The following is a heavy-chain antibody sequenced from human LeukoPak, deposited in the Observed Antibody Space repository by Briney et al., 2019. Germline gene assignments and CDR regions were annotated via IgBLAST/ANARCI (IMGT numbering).Heavy chain of an antibody. J-gene: IGHJ4*02. D-gene: IGHD6-13*01. CDR1: GFTVSSNY. V-gene: IGHV3-53*04. CDR2: IYSGGST. Sequence: GGPLRLSCAASGFTVSSNYMSWVRQAPGKGLEWVSVIYSGGSTYYADSVKGRFTISRHNSENTLYLQMNSLRAEDTAVYYCASLNSYSSSWYFDYWGQGTLVTVSS. CDR3: ASLNSYSSSWYFDY.